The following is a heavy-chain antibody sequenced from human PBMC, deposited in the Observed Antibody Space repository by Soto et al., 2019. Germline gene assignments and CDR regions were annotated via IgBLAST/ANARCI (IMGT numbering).Heavy chain of an antibody. CDR1: GFTFSSYA. D-gene: IGHD1-26*01. CDR3: ARGRTFVGATTTGQAPKYYYYYGMDV. V-gene: IGHV3-30-3*01. J-gene: IGHJ6*02. Sequence: QVQLVESGGGVVQPGRSLRLSCAASGFTFSSYAMNWVRQAPGKGLEWVAVISYDGSNKYYADSVKGRFTISRDNSKNTLYLQMNSLRAEDTAVYYCARGRTFVGATTTGQAPKYYYYYGMDVWGQGTTVTVSS. CDR2: ISYDGSNK.